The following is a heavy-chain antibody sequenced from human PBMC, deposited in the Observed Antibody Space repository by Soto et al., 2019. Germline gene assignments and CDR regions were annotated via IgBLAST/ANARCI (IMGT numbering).Heavy chain of an antibody. D-gene: IGHD6-19*01. CDR1: GYSFTNYG. Sequence: QDPLVQSGAEVKKPGASVTVSCKASGYSFTNYGITWVRQAPGQGLEWMGWISGFNGNTHYAQKLQGRVTMTTDASTSTAHMELRSLRSDDTAVYYCARDRGVAPPVAGNTHYYYYMDVWGKGTTVTVSS. J-gene: IGHJ6*03. CDR2: ISGFNGNT. CDR3: ARDRGVAPPVAGNTHYYYYMDV. V-gene: IGHV1-18*01.